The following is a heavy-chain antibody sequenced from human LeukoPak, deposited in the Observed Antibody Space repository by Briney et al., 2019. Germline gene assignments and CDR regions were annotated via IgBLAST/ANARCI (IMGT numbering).Heavy chain of an antibody. V-gene: IGHV3-21*01. CDR2: ISSSSSYI. J-gene: IGHJ4*02. Sequence: GGSLRLSCAASGFTFSSYWMSWVRQAPGKGLEWVSSISSSSSYIYYADSVKGRFTISRDNAKNSLYLQMNSLRAEDTAVYYCARDNWGSTFAFDYWGQGTLVTVSS. CDR1: GFTFSSYW. CDR3: ARDNWGSTFAFDY. D-gene: IGHD7-27*01.